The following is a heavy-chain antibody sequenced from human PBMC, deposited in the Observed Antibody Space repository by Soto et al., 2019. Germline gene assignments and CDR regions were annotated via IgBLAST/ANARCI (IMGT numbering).Heavy chain of an antibody. CDR3: ARDPLPGKDTWFDP. J-gene: IGHJ5*02. CDR1: AIDFANYW. Sequence: LRLSCEASAIDFANYWMIWVRQAPGKGLEWVASIRQDGNEHYYVDSVRGRFTVSRDNSKRSVFLQMDSLRVEDTALYYCARDPLPGKDTWFDPWGPGPLVTVSS. V-gene: IGHV3-7*01. CDR2: IRQDGNEH.